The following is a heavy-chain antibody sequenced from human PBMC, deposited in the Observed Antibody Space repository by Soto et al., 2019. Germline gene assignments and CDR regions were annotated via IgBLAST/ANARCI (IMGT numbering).Heavy chain of an antibody. J-gene: IGHJ5*02. CDR1: GGSISTGGYY. D-gene: IGHD3-10*01. CDR2: IYYSGST. V-gene: IGHV4-31*03. Sequence: SETLSLTCTVSGGSISTGGYYWSWIRQHPQKGLEWIGYIYYSGSTYYNPSLTSRVAMSVDTSKNQFSLKLSSVTAADTAVYYCARGDYHYGSGTYNKGPYNWFGPWGQGTLVTVSS. CDR3: ARGDYHYGSGTYNKGPYNWFGP.